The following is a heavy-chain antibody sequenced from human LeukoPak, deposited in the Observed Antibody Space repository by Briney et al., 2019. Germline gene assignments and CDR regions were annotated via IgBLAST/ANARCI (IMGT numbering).Heavy chain of an antibody. V-gene: IGHV3-21*04. CDR1: GFTFSSYS. CDR3: AKDRSITMIVVVPKMAFDI. D-gene: IGHD3-22*01. Sequence: GGSLRLSCAASGFTFSSYSMNWVRQAPGKGLEWVSSISSSSSYIYYADSVKGRFTISRDNAKNTLYLQMNSLRAEDTAVYYCAKDRSITMIVVVPKMAFDIWGQGTMVTVSS. CDR2: ISSSSSYI. J-gene: IGHJ3*02.